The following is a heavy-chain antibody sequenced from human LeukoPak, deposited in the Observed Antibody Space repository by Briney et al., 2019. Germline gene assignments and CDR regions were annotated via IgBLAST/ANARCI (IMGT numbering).Heavy chain of an antibody. D-gene: IGHD1-14*01. V-gene: IGHV3-30*03. J-gene: IGHJ4*02. Sequence: PGRSLRLSCAASGFTFSSYGMHWVRQAPGKGLEWVAVISYDGSNKYYADSVKGRFTISRDNANNSLYLQMNSLRDEDTAVYYCARETPEYDWGQGTLVTVSS. CDR1: GFTFSSYG. CDR3: ARETPEYD. CDR2: ISYDGSNK.